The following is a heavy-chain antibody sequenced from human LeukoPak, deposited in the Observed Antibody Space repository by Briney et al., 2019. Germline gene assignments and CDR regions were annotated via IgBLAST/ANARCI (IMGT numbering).Heavy chain of an antibody. D-gene: IGHD6-19*01. V-gene: IGHV4-59*01. CDR3: AREVAVAAWFDY. CDR1: GGSISSYY. Sequence: SETLSLTCTVSGGSISSYYWSWIRQPPGKRLEWIGYIYYSGSTNYNPSLKSRVTISVDTSKNQFSLKLSSVTAADTAVYYCAREVAVAAWFDYWGQGTLVTVSS. J-gene: IGHJ4*02. CDR2: IYYSGST.